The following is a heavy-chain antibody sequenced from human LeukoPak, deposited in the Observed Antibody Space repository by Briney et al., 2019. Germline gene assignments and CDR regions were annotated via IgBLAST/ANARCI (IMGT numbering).Heavy chain of an antibody. V-gene: IGHV4-30-2*01. J-gene: IGHJ4*02. CDR2: IYHSGST. Sequence: PSETLSLTCAVSGGSISSGGYSWSWIRQPPGKGLEWIGYIYHSGSTYYNPSLKSRVTISVDRSKNQFSLKLSSVTAADTAVYYCARVMEGDYVSYFDYWGQGTLVTVSS. D-gene: IGHD4-17*01. CDR3: ARVMEGDYVSYFDY. CDR1: GGSISSGGYS.